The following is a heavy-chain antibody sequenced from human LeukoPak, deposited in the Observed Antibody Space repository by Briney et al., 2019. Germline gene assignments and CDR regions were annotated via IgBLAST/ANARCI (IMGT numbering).Heavy chain of an antibody. V-gene: IGHV3-30-3*01. CDR2: ISYDGSNK. D-gene: IGHD3-22*01. CDR1: GFTFSNYA. Sequence: QTGGSLRLSCAASGFTFSNYAMHWVRQAPGKGLEWVAVISYDGSNKYYTDSVKGRFTISRENSKNTLYLQINSLRAEDTAVYYCARDVGGYYYDSSGYPYGTYGMDVWGQGTTVTVSS. J-gene: IGHJ6*02. CDR3: ARDVGGYYYDSSGYPYGTYGMDV.